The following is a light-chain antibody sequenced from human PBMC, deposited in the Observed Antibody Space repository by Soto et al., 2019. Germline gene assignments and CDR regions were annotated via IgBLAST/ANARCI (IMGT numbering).Light chain of an antibody. V-gene: IGKV3-20*01. CDR2: DAS. CDR3: QQYAGSPRT. J-gene: IGKJ1*01. CDR1: QSVSSRS. Sequence: EIVLTQSPGTLSLSPGERATLSFMASQSVSSRSLAWYQQKPGQAPRLLISDASNRAADIPDRFSGSGSGTDLTLTINRLEPEDFAVYYCQQYAGSPRTFGQGTKVDIK.